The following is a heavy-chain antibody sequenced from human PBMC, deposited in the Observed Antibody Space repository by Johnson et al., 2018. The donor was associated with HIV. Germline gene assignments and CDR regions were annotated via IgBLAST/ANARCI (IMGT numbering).Heavy chain of an antibody. V-gene: IGHV3-30*02. CDR2: IRYDGSNK. D-gene: IGHD1-1*01. CDR1: GFTFSSYG. CDR3: AKGRRTTGTTSGNDAFDI. Sequence: QVQLVESGGGVVQPGGSLRLSCAASGFTFSSYGMHWVRQAPGKGLEWVAFIRYDGSNKYYADSVKGRFTISRDNSKNTLYLQMNSLRAEDTALYYCAKGRRTTGTTSGNDAFDIWGQGTMVTVSS. J-gene: IGHJ3*02.